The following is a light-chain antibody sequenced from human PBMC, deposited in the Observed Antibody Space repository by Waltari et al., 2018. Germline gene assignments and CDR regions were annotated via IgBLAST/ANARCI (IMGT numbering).Light chain of an antibody. CDR1: QSISSW. CDR2: KAS. Sequence: DIQMTQSPSTLSASVGDRVTIPCPASQSISSWLAWYQQKPGKAPKLLIYKASSLESGVPSRFSGSGSGTEFTLTISSLQPDDFATYYCQQYNSPWTFGQGTKVEIK. V-gene: IGKV1-5*03. CDR3: QQYNSPWT. J-gene: IGKJ1*01.